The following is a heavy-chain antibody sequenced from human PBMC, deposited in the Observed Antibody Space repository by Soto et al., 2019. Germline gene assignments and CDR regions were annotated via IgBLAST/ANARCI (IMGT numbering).Heavy chain of an antibody. J-gene: IGHJ4*02. D-gene: IGHD6-13*01. CDR3: ARFLAAAGNNEFDY. CDR2: IWYDGSNK. CDR1: GFTFSSYG. Sequence: GESLKISCAASGFTFSSYGMHWVRQAPGKGLEWVAVIWYDGSNKYYADSVKGRFTISRDNSKNTLYLQMNSLRAEDTAVYYCARFLAAAGNNEFDYWGQGTLVTVSS. V-gene: IGHV3-33*01.